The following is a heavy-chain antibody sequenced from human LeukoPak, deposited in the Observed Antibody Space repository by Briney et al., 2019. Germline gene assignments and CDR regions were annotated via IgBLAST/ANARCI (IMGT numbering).Heavy chain of an antibody. CDR3: ASDITMVRGVHDAFDI. CDR2: IIPILGIA. D-gene: IGHD3-10*01. J-gene: IGHJ3*02. V-gene: IGHV1-69*04. CDR1: GGTFSSYA. Sequence: SVKVSCKASGGTFSSYAISWVRQAPGQGLEWMGRIIPILGIANYAQKFQGRVTITADKSTSTAYMELSSLRSEDTAVYYCASDITMVRGVHDAFDIWGQGTMVTVSS.